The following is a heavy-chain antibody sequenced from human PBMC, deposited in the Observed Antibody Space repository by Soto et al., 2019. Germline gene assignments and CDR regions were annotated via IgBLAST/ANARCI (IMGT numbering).Heavy chain of an antibody. J-gene: IGHJ4*02. D-gene: IGHD3-9*01. CDR1: GGSFSGYY. V-gene: IGHV4-34*01. CDR3: ARGQTRYLRYFDC. Sequence: SETLSLTCAVYGGSFSGYYWSWIRQPPGKGLEWIGEINHSGSTNYNPSLKSRVTISVDTSKNQFSLKLSSVTAADTAVYYCARGQTRYLRYFDCWGQGTLVTVSS. CDR2: INHSGST.